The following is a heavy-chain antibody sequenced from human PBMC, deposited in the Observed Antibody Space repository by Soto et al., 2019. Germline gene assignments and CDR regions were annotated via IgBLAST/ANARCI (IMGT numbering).Heavy chain of an antibody. CDR1: GFTFSSYG. Sequence: QVQLVESGGGVVQPGRSLRLSCAASGFTFSSYGMHWVRQAPGKGLEWVAVISYDGSNKYYADSVKGRFTISRDNSKNTLYRQMNSLRAEDTAVYYCAKDGFEEQWYYCMDVWGQGTTVTVSS. CDR2: ISYDGSNK. J-gene: IGHJ6*02. V-gene: IGHV3-30*18. D-gene: IGHD6-19*01. CDR3: AKDGFEEQWYYCMDV.